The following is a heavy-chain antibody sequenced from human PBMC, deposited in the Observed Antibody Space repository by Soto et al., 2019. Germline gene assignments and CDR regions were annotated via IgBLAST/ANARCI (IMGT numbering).Heavy chain of an antibody. CDR1: GFAFSRFG. Sequence: VQMVESGGGVVQPGGSLRLSCAGSGFAFSRFGMHWVRQAPGKGLEWVACITFNGSKEYYVDSVNGRFAISRNNSMNTLYLQMSSLGPEDTGVYYCATDPATFAGAMRDWGRGTLVTVSS. CDR2: ITFNGSKE. D-gene: IGHD3-16*01. V-gene: IGHV3-30*03. J-gene: IGHJ4*02. CDR3: ATDPATFAGAMRD.